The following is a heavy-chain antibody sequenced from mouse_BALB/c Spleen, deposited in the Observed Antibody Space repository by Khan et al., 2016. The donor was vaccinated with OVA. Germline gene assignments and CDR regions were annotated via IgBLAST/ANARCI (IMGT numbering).Heavy chain of an antibody. D-gene: IGHD1-1*01. V-gene: IGHV3-2*02. CDR1: GYSITSNYA. CDR2: ISYSGST. J-gene: IGHJ2*02. Sequence: EVQLVESGPCLVKPSQSLSLTCTFTGYSITSNYAWNWIRQFPGNKLEWMGYISYSGSTTYNPSLKSRISITRDTSKNQFFLQLKSVTTEDTATYYCARGNYYGYYFDYWGQGTSLTVSS. CDR3: ARGNYYGYYFDY.